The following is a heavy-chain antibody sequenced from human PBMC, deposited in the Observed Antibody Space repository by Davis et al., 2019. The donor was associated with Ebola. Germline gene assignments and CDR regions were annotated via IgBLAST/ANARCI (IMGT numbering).Heavy chain of an antibody. J-gene: IGHJ6*02. CDR1: GYSFTSYW. CDR2: IYPGDSDT. Sequence: GESLKISCKGSGYSFTSYWIGWVRQMPGKGLEWMGIIYPGDSDTRYSPSFQGQVTISVDKSISTAYLQWSSLKASDTAMYYCARHYCSGGSCYSGGYYYYYDMDVWGQGTTVTVSS. D-gene: IGHD2-15*01. CDR3: ARHYCSGGSCYSGGYYYYYDMDV. V-gene: IGHV5-51*01.